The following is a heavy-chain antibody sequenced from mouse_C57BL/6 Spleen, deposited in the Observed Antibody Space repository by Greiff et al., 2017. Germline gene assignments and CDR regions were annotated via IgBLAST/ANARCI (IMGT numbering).Heavy chain of an antibody. CDR3: AFYDDYAMDY. CDR2: ISYDGSN. J-gene: IGHJ4*01. Sequence: EVKLQESGPGLVKPSQSLSLTCSVTGYSITSGYYWNWLRQFPGNKLEWMGYISYDGSNNYNPSLKNRISISRDTSKNQFFLKLNSVTTEDTATYYCAFYDDYAMDYWGQGTSVTVSS. CDR1: GYSITSGYY. V-gene: IGHV3-6*01. D-gene: IGHD2-12*01.